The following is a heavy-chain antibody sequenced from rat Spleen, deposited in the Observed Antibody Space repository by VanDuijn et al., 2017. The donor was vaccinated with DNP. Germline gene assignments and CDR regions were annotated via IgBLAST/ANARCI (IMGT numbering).Heavy chain of an antibody. Sequence: EVQLVESGGGLVQPGRSLKLSCAASGLTFSYSDLAWVRQAPTGGLEWVASITSSGGGIYYRDSVKGRFTVSRDDAKNTLYLQMNSLISEDTATYYCARDRTGTWFAYWGQGTLVTVSS. CDR1: GLTFSYSD. CDR3: ARDRTGTWFAY. J-gene: IGHJ3*01. D-gene: IGHD5-1*01. V-gene: IGHV5S23*01. CDR2: ITSSGGGI.